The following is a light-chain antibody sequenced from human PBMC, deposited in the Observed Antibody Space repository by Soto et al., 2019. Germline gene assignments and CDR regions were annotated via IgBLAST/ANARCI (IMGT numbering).Light chain of an antibody. CDR1: QSVSSY. CDR2: DAS. J-gene: IGKJ4*01. CDR3: QQRSNWIT. Sequence: EIVFTQSPATLSLSPGERATLSCRASQSVSSYLAWYQQKPGQAPRLLIYDASNRATGIPARFSGSGSGTDFTLTISSLEPEDFAVYYCQQRSNWITFGGGTKVEIE. V-gene: IGKV3-11*01.